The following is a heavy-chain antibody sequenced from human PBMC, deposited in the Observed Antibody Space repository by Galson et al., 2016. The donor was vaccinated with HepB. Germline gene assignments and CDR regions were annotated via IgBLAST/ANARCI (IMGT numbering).Heavy chain of an antibody. J-gene: IGHJ4*02. CDR2: TDGTNK. D-gene: IGHD1-26*01. CDR3: ATDPIVGVPDYFDY. CDR1: GFTFSNYA. V-gene: IGHV3-30-3*01. Sequence: SLRLSCAVSGFTFSNYAMHWVRQAPGKGLEWVAVTDGTNKYYADSVKGRFTISRDDSKSTLYLQMGRLRAEDTAVYCCATDPIVGVPDYFDYWGQGTLVTVSS.